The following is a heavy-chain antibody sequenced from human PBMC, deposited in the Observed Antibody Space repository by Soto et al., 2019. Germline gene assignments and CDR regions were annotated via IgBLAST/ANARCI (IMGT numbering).Heavy chain of an antibody. CDR2: IYPDGNGK. Sequence: PGGSLRLCCVASGFTFSSHTMHWVRQAPGKGLEWVTFIYPDGNGKHYAESVKGRFTISRDNAKNTLYLQMNSLGVDDTAVYYGARGASIHYGMAVWGQGTTVTVSS. V-gene: IGHV3-30-3*01. J-gene: IGHJ6*02. CDR1: GFTFSSHT. CDR3: ARGASIHYGMAV.